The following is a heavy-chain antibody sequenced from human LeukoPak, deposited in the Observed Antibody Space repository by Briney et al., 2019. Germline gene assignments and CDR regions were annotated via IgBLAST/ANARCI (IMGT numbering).Heavy chain of an antibody. CDR2: INPNSGGT. J-gene: IGHJ5*02. CDR3: ARVPRRIVVVAANWFDP. D-gene: IGHD2-15*01. CDR1: GYTFTGYY. V-gene: IGHV1-2*02. Sequence: ASVKVSCKASGYTFTGYYMYWVRQAPGQGLEWMGWINPNSGGTNYAQKFLGRVTMTRDTSISTAYMELSRLRSDDTAVYYCARVPRRIVVVAANWFDPWGQGTLVTVSS.